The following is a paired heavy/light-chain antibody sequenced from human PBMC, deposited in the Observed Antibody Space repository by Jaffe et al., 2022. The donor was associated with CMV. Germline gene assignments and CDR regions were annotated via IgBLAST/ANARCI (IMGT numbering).Light chain of an antibody. CDR2: AAT. CDR3: QQCYSARA. Sequence: DIQMTQSPSSLSASVGDRVTITCRARQSISNYLNWYQQKPGKAPKLLIYAATSLQSGVPSRFSGSGSGTDFTLTISSLQPEDFATYYCQQCYSARAFGQGTKVEIK. V-gene: IGKV1-39*01. CDR1: QSISNY. J-gene: IGKJ1*01.
Heavy chain of an antibody. CDR2: IKQDGSQK. J-gene: IGHJ5*02. V-gene: IGHV3-7*03. D-gene: IGHD6-13*01. CDR1: GFTFSNYW. CDR3: AGESHTSSWYWFDP. Sequence: EVQLVESGGGLVQPGESLTLSCVASGFTFSNYWMSWVRQAPGKGLEWVGNIKQDGSQKYYVDSVKGRFTISRDNAKNSLYLHMSGLRAEDTAIYYCAGESHTSSWYWFDPWGQGILVTVSS.